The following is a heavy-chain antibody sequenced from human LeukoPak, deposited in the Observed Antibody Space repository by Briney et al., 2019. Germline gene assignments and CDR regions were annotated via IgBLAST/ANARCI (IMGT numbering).Heavy chain of an antibody. CDR2: ISYDGSNK. D-gene: IGHD4-23*01. CDR1: GFTFSSYG. V-gene: IGHV3-30*03. Sequence: GRSLRLSCAASGFTFSSYGMHWVRQAPGKGLEWVAVISYDGSNKYYADSVKGRFTISRDNSKNTLYLQMNSLRAEDTAVYYCARDSPVIPFDYWGQGTLVTVSS. J-gene: IGHJ4*02. CDR3: ARDSPVIPFDY.